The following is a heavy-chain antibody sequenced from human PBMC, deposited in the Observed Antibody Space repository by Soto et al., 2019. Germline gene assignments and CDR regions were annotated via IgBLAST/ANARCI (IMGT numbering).Heavy chain of an antibody. CDR2: INPSGGST. Sequence: ASVKVSCKASGYTFTSYYMHWVRQAPGQGLEWMGIINPSGGSTSYAQKFQGRVTMTRDTSTSTVYMELSSLRSEDTAVYYCARERGGGAAAGSYYYYGMDVWGQGTTVTVSS. D-gene: IGHD6-13*01. CDR1: GYTFTSYY. V-gene: IGHV1-46*01. J-gene: IGHJ6*02. CDR3: ARERGGGAAAGSYYYYGMDV.